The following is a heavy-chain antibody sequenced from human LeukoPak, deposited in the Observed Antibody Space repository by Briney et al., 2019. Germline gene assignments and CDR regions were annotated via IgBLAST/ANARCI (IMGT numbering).Heavy chain of an antibody. V-gene: IGHV5-51*01. CDR1: GYSFTSYW. CDR3: ARGSTENGICYYFDF. CDR2: IYPGDSDT. D-gene: IGHD2-8*01. J-gene: IGHJ4*02. Sequence: RGESLKISCKGSGYSFTSYWIGWVRQMPGKGLEWMGIIYPGDSDTRYSPSFQGQVTISADKSISTAYLQWSSLKASDTAMYYCARGSTENGICYYFDFWGQGTLVTVSS.